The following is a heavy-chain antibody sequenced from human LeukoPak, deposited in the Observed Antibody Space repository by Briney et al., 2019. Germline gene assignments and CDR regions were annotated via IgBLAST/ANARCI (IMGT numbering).Heavy chain of an antibody. CDR2: IKQDGSEK. Sequence: GGSLRLSCAASGFTFSSYWMSWVRQAPGKGLEWVANIKQDGSEKYYVDSVKGRFTISRDNAKNSLYLQMNSLRAEDTAVYYCARDYDPDYYYNMDVWGKGTMITVSS. V-gene: IGHV3-7*01. CDR3: ARDYDPDYYYNMDV. J-gene: IGHJ6*03. CDR1: GFTFSSYW. D-gene: IGHD3-3*01.